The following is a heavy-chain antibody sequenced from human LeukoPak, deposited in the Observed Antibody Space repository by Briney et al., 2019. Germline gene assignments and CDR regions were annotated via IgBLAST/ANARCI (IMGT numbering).Heavy chain of an antibody. CDR2: ISSSGSTI. V-gene: IGHV3-11*01. CDR1: GFTFSDYY. Sequence: GGSLRLSCAASGFTFSDYYMSWIRQAPGKGLEWVSYISSSGSTIYYADSVKGRFTISRDNAKNSLYLQMNSLRAEDTAVYYCARIHYYYYYYMDVWGKGTTVTVSS. CDR3: ARIHYYYYYYMDV. J-gene: IGHJ6*03.